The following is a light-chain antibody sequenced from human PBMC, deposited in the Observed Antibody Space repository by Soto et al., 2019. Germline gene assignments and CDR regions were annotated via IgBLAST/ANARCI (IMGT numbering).Light chain of an antibody. V-gene: IGLV2-8*01. J-gene: IGLJ2*01. Sequence: QSALTQPPSASGSTGQSVTISCTGASSDVGGYNFVSWYQQHPGKAPKLMIYEVIKRPSGVPDRFSGSKSGNTASLTVSGLQAEDAADYYCSSYAGGNEVIFGGGTKLTVL. CDR2: EVI. CDR1: SSDVGGYNF. CDR3: SSYAGGNEVI.